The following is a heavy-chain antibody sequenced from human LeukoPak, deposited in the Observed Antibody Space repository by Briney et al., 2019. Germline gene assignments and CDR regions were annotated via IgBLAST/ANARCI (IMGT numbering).Heavy chain of an antibody. D-gene: IGHD6-6*01. CDR2: ISSSGGST. CDR1: GFTFSSYA. J-gene: IGHJ6*02. V-gene: IGHV3-23*01. CDR3: ARDWYSSSSYYYYYGMDV. Sequence: GGSLRLSCAASGFTFSSYAMSWVRQAPGKGLEWVSAISSSGGSTYYADSVKGRFTISRDNAKNSLYLQMNSLRAEDTAVYYCARDWYSSSSYYYYYGMDVWGQGTTVTVSS.